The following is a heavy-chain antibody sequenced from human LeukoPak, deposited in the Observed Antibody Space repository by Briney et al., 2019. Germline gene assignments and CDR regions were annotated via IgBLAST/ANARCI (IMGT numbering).Heavy chain of an antibody. Sequence: SETLSLTCAVYGGSFSGYYWSWIRQPPGKGLEWIGEINHSGSTNYNPSLKSRVTISVDKSKNQFSLKLSSVTAADTAVYYCARGIVGAYFDYWGQGTLVTVSS. CDR2: INHSGST. CDR3: ARGIVGAYFDY. V-gene: IGHV4-34*01. CDR1: GGSFSGYY. J-gene: IGHJ4*02. D-gene: IGHD1-26*01.